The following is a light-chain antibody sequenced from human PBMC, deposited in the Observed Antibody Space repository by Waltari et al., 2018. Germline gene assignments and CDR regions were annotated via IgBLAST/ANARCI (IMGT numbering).Light chain of an antibody. CDR3: LQHNSYPLT. CDR1: QGIGNY. J-gene: IGKJ4*01. V-gene: IGKV1-17*01. Sequence: DIQMTQSPSSLSASVGVTVTITCRASQGIGNYLNWFQQKPGKAPKLLIYAATTLQSGVPSRFSGSGSGTEFTLTINSLQPEDFATYYCLQHNSYPLTFGGGTKVEIK. CDR2: AAT.